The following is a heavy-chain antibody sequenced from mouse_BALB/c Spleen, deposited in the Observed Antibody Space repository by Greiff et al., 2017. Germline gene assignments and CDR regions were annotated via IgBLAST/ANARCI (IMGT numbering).Heavy chain of an antibody. D-gene: IGHD1-2*01. CDR2: ICSGGSR. V-gene: IGHV2-2*02. J-gene: IGHJ4*01. CDR3: ARNGYGAMDY. CDR1: GFSFTSYG. Sequence: VKLMESGPGLVQPSQSLSITCTVSGFSFTSYGVHWVRQSPGKGLEWLGVICSGGSRDYNAAFISRLSNSKDNSKSQVFFKMNSLQANDTAIYYYARNGYGAMDYWGQGTSVTVSS.